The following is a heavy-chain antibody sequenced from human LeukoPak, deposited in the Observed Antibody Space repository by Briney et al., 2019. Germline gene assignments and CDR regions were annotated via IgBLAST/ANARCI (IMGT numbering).Heavy chain of an antibody. CDR1: GFTFSSYW. D-gene: IGHD3-10*01. CDR2: INTDGSST. Sequence: GGSLRLSCAASGFTFSSYWMHWVRQAPGKGLVWVSRINTDGSSTSYADSVKGRFTISRDNSKDTLYLQMNSLRAEDTAVYYCARRPVWFGELLGGNWFDPWGQGTLVTVSS. V-gene: IGHV3-74*01. CDR3: ARRPVWFGELLGGNWFDP. J-gene: IGHJ5*02.